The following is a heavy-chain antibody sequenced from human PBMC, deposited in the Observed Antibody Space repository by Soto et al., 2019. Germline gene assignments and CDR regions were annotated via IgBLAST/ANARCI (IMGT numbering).Heavy chain of an antibody. J-gene: IGHJ6*02. D-gene: IGHD3-3*01. CDR3: ARHWAIFGVVTHYYYYYGMDV. V-gene: IGHV4-39*01. Sequence: PSETLSLTCTVSGGSISSSSYYWGWIRQPPGKGLEWIGSIYYSGSTYYNPSLKSRVTISVDTSKNQFSLKLSSVTAADTAVYYCARHWAIFGVVTHYYYYYGMDVWGQGATVTAP. CDR1: GGSISSSSYY. CDR2: IYYSGST.